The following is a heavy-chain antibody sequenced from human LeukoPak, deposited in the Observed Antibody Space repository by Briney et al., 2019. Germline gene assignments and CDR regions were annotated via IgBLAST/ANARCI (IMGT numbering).Heavy chain of an antibody. CDR3: ARGRRYCSSTSCYRGQDYYYGMDV. V-gene: IGHV4-34*01. J-gene: IGHJ6*02. CDR1: GGSFSGYY. Sequence: SETLSLTCAVYGGSFSGYYWSWIRQPPGKGLEWIGEINHSGSTNYNPSLKNRVTISVDTSKNQFSLKLSSVTAADTAVYYCARGRRYCSSTSCYRGQDYYYGMDVWGQGTTVTVSS. D-gene: IGHD2-2*01. CDR2: INHSGST.